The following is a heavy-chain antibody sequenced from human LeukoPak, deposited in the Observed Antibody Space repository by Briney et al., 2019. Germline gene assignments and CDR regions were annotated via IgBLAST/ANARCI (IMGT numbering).Heavy chain of an antibody. J-gene: IGHJ4*02. CDR1: GYTFTGHY. Sequence: ASVKVSCKASGYTFTGHYMHWVRQAPGQGLEWMGWINTNTGNPTYAQGFTGRFVFSLDTSVSTAYLQISSLKAEDTAVYYCARENGEFCGSCSVDYWGQGTLVTVSS. CDR2: INTNTGNP. D-gene: IGHD2-15*01. CDR3: ARENGEFCGSCSVDY. V-gene: IGHV7-4-1*02.